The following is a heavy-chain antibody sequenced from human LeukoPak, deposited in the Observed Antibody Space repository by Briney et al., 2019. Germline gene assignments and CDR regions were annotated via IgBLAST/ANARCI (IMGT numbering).Heavy chain of an antibody. D-gene: IGHD2-2*01. V-gene: IGHV3-9*01. Sequence: PGRSLRLSCAASGFTFDDYAMHWVRQAPGKGLEWVSGNSWNSGSIGYAHSVKGRFTISRDNAKNSLYLQMNSLRAEDTALYYCAKDLMDCSSTSCYDAYYGMDVWGQGTTVTVSS. CDR1: GFTFDDYA. CDR2: NSWNSGSI. J-gene: IGHJ6*02. CDR3: AKDLMDCSSTSCYDAYYGMDV.